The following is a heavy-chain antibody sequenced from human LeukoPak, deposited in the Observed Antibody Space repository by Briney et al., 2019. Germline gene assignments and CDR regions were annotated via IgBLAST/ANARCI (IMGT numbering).Heavy chain of an antibody. V-gene: IGHV3-20*04. Sequence: GGSLRLSCAASGFTFDDYGMSWVRQAPGEGVEWVSGINWNGGRAGYADSVKGRFTISRDNAKNSLYLQMNSLRAEDTALYYCARGSEGYSSGWYLGYWGQGTLVTVSS. D-gene: IGHD6-19*01. CDR1: GFTFDDYG. CDR2: INWNGGRA. J-gene: IGHJ4*02. CDR3: ARGSEGYSSGWYLGY.